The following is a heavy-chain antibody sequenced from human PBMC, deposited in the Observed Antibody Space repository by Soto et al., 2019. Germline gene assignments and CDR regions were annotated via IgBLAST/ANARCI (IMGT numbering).Heavy chain of an antibody. V-gene: IGHV1-3*01. J-gene: IGHJ4*02. CDR1: GYTFTSYA. CDR3: AMSLVVVTALDY. CDR2: INAGNGNT. Sequence: ASVKVSCKASGYTFTSYAMHWVRQAPGQRLEWMGWINAGNGNTKYSQKFQGRVTITRDTSASTAYMELSSLRSEDTAVYYCAMSLVVVTALDYWCPAPLVSVFS. D-gene: IGHD2-21*02.